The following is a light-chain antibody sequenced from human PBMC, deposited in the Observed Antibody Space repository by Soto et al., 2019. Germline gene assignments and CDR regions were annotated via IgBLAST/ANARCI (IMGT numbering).Light chain of an antibody. CDR3: QHYGASQYT. Sequence: IVLTQSPGTLSLSPGETVTLSCRASQSFTSSNLAWYQQKPGQAPRLLIYGASYRATGIADKFTGGGSGADFSLTISRLEPEDFAVYFCQHYGASQYTFGQGTKLEIK. V-gene: IGKV3-20*01. CDR2: GAS. CDR1: QSFTSSN. J-gene: IGKJ2*01.